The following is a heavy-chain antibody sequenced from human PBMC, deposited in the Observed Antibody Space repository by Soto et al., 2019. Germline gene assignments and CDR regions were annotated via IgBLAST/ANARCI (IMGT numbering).Heavy chain of an antibody. CDR2: IVVGSGNT. CDR3: AAFKFCSGDSCHYYFDY. CDR1: GFTFTSSA. Sequence: SVKVSCKASGFTFTSSAVQWVRQARGQRLEWIGWIVVGSGNTNYAQKFQERVTITRDMSTSTAYMELSSLRSEDTAVYYCAAFKFCSGDSCHYYFDYWPQRPLVTVSS. V-gene: IGHV1-58*01. D-gene: IGHD2-15*01. J-gene: IGHJ4*02.